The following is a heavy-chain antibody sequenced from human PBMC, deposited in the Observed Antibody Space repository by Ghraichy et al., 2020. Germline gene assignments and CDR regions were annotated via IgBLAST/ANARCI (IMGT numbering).Heavy chain of an antibody. V-gene: IGHV3-23*01. CDR3: AKEGVKVSSSGWYYDYYMDV. Sequence: GGSLRLSCAASGFTFSSYAMSWVRQAPGKGLEWVSAISGSGGSTYYADSVKGRFTISRDNSKNTLYLQMNSLRAEDTAVYYCAKEGVKVSSSGWYYDYYMDVWGKGTTVTVS. CDR1: GFTFSSYA. CDR2: ISGSGGST. J-gene: IGHJ6*03. D-gene: IGHD6-19*01.